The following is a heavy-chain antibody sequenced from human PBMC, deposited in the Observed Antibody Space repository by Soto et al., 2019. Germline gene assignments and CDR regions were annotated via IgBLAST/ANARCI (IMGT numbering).Heavy chain of an antibody. CDR3: ARYASSGNNSVWYTFDP. Sequence: SVKVSCKASGYTFTGYYMHWVRQAPGQGLEWMGGIIPIFGTTNYAKKFQGRVTITADESTSTAYMELSSLRSEDTAVYYCARYASSGNNSVWYTFDPWGQGTLVTVSS. CDR1: GYTFTGYY. J-gene: IGHJ5*02. D-gene: IGHD6-19*01. V-gene: IGHV1-69*13. CDR2: IIPIFGTT.